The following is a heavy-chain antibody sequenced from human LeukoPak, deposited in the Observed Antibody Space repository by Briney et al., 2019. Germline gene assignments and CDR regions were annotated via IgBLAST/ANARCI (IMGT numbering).Heavy chain of an antibody. J-gene: IGHJ4*02. CDR1: GGSISSYY. V-gene: IGHV4-59*12. CDR3: ASEAYYYDSSGYYKY. CDR2: IYYTGST. Sequence: PSETLSLTCTISGGSISSYYWSWIRQPPGKGLEWIGYIYYTGSTNHNPSLKSRVTISVDTSKNQFSLKLSSVTAADTAVYYCASEAYYYDSSGYYKYWGQGTLVTVSS. D-gene: IGHD3-22*01.